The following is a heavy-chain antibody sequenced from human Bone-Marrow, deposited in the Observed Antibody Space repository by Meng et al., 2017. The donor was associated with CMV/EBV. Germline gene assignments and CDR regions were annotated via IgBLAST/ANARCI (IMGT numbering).Heavy chain of an antibody. CDR3: ARDPAAYDFWSGYNNREYGMDV. J-gene: IGHJ6*02. Sequence: WMSWVSQATEKGLEWVDNIKQNGSEKYYVDSVKGRFTISRDNAKNSLYLQMNSLRAEDTAVYYCARDPAAYDFWSGYNNREYGMDVWGQGTTVTVSS. D-gene: IGHD3-3*01. CDR2: IKQNGSEK. CDR1: W. V-gene: IGHV3-7*01.